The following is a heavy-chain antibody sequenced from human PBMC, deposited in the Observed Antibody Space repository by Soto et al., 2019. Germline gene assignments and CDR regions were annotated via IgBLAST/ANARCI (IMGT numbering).Heavy chain of an antibody. CDR2: INTDGSTT. J-gene: IGHJ6*02. D-gene: IGHD3-16*02. CDR1: EFTFNNYW. V-gene: IGHV3-74*01. CDR3: ARGIYLKYVLDV. Sequence: EVQLVESGGGLVQPGGSLRLSCAASEFTFNNYWMHWVRQVPGKGLEWVSRINTDGSTTNYADSVMGRFTISRDNADNTVYLQMNSLRAEYTAVYYCARGIYLKYVLDVWGQGATVTVSS.